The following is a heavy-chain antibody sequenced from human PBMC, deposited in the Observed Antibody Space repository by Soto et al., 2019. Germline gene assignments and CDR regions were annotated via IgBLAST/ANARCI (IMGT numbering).Heavy chain of an antibody. CDR3: AKGRGGSGSLTPRVDF. V-gene: IGHV3-23*01. Sequence: EVQLLESGGGLVQPGGSLRLSCAFSGFTFNNYAMTWVRQAPGKGLEWVSAISGVGVTTSYADSVKGRFTVSRDGSKNTLYLQMSSLRAEDTALYYCAKGRGGSGSLTPRVDFWGQGTLVTVSS. CDR1: GFTFNNYA. D-gene: IGHD3-10*01. J-gene: IGHJ4*02. CDR2: ISGVGVTT.